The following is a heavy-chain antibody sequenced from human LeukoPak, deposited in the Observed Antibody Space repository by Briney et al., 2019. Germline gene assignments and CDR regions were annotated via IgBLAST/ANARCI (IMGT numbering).Heavy chain of an antibody. Sequence: PSETLSLTCAVYGGSFSGYYWSWIRQPPGKGLEWIGEINHSGSTNYNPYLKSRVNISVDTSKNQSSLTLSSVTAADTAVHYCENGTRSGAVAEEADNWFDPWGQGTLVTVSS. CDR1: GGSFSGYY. CDR2: INHSGST. J-gene: IGHJ5*02. D-gene: IGHD6-19*01. V-gene: IGHV4-34*01. CDR3: ENGTRSGAVAEEADNWFDP.